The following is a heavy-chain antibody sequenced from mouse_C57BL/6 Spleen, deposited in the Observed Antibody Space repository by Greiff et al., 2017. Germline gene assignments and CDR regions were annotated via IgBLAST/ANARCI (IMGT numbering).Heavy chain of an antibody. J-gene: IGHJ2*01. V-gene: IGHV5-9-1*02. CDR1: GFTFSSYA. CDR2: ISSGGDYI. Sequence: EVHLVESGEGLVKPGGSLKLSCAASGFTFSSYAMSWVRQTPEQRLEWVAYISSGGDYIYYADTAKGRFTISRDNARNTLYLQMSSLKSEDTAMYYCTRGGEGYFDYWGQGTTLTVSS. CDR3: TRGGEGYFDY.